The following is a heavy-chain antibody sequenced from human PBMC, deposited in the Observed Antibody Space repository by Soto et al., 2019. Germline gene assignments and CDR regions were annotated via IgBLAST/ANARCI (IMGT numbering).Heavy chain of an antibody. Sequence: PGESLKISCQASGYGFSSSWIAWGRHSPGKGLEWMGIVYHGDSGTRYSPSFQGQVTIPAEKSINTAYLQWSSLKASDTAMYFCARQDNVTIPLRGVYFDIWGQGALVTSPQ. CDR2: VYHGDSGT. CDR1: GYGFSSSW. D-gene: IGHD2-15*01. CDR3: ARQDNVTIPLRGVYFDI. V-gene: IGHV5-51*01. J-gene: IGHJ4*02.